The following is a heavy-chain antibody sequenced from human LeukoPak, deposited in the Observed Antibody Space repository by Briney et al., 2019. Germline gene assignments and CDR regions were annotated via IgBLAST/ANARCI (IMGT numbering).Heavy chain of an antibody. CDR2: ISTYNGNT. CDR3: ARGNDYGDYWGLY. J-gene: IGHJ4*02. V-gene: IGHV1-18*01. D-gene: IGHD4-17*01. CDR1: GYTFTKYG. Sequence: ASVKVSCKASGYTFTKYGITWVRQAPGQGLEWMGWISTYNGNTNYAQKLQGRVTMTTDTSTSTAYMELRSLISDDAAVYYCARGNDYGDYWGLYWGQGTLVTVSS.